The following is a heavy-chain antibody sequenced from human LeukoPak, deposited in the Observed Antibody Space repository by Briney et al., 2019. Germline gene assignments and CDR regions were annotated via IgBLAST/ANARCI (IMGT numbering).Heavy chain of an antibody. Sequence: ASVKVSCKASGYTFTSYYMHWVRQAPGQGLEWMGWISAYNGNTNYAQKLQGRVTMTTDTSTSTAYMELRSLRSDDTAVYYCARRWFGESPIDYWGQGTLVTVSS. J-gene: IGHJ4*02. CDR2: ISAYNGNT. V-gene: IGHV1-18*04. CDR3: ARRWFGESPIDY. D-gene: IGHD3-10*01. CDR1: GYTFTSYY.